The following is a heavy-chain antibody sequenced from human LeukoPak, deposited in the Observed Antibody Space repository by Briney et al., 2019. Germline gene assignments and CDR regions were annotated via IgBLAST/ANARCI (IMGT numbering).Heavy chain of an antibody. Sequence: PGRSLRLSCAASGFTFSSYGMHWVRQAPGKGLEWVAVISYDGSNEYYADSVKGRFTISRDNSKNTLYLQMNSLRAEDTAVYYCAKDFHLWNEGYFDYWGQGTLVTVSS. D-gene: IGHD1-1*01. J-gene: IGHJ4*02. CDR2: ISYDGSNE. CDR1: GFTFSSYG. CDR3: AKDFHLWNEGYFDY. V-gene: IGHV3-30*18.